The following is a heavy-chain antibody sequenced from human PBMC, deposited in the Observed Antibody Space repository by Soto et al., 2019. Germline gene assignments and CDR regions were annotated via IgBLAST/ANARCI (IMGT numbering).Heavy chain of an antibody. D-gene: IGHD3-10*01. J-gene: IGHJ4*02. CDR1: GDTFNFYS. CDR2: VNPILSMS. V-gene: IGHV1-69*02. CDR3: ASNYGSGYRAFDS. Sequence: QVQLVQSGAEVKSAGSSVKVSCKASGDTFNFYSINWVRQAPGLWLEWVGRVNPILSMSNYAQRFQGSVTMTGDKSTGTAYMELRSLISEDTAIYYCASNYGSGYRAFDSWGQGALVTVSS.